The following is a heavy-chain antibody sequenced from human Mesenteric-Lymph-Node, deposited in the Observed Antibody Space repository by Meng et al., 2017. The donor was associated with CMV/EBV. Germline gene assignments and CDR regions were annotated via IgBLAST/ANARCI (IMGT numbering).Heavy chain of an antibody. Sequence: GESLKISCAASGFTFSSFAMSWVRQAPGKGLEWVSIIYSGGTITYYADSVKGRFTISRDNSKNTLYLQMNSLRAEDTAVYYCAKTTRDWSFGFDIWGQGTMVTVSS. CDR2: IYSGGTIT. CDR1: GFTFSSFA. D-gene: IGHD3-16*01. J-gene: IGHJ3*02. V-gene: IGHV3-23*03. CDR3: AKTTRDWSFGFDI.